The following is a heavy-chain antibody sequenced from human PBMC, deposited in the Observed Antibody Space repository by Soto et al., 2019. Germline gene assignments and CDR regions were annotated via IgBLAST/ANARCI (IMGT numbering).Heavy chain of an antibody. Sequence: GVSLRLSCAASGFSFSSYAMSWFRQAPGKGLEWVSAISGSGGSTYYADSVKGRFTISRDSSKNTLYLQMNSLRAEDTAVYYCAKDPDILLEWLHYWGQGTLVTVSS. V-gene: IGHV3-23*01. CDR1: GFSFSSYA. CDR2: ISGSGGST. CDR3: AKDPDILLEWLHY. J-gene: IGHJ4*01. D-gene: IGHD3-3*01.